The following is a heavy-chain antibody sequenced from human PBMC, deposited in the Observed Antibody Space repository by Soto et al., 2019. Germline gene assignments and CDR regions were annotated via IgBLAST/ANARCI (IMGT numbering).Heavy chain of an antibody. CDR1: GFIFSTYG. V-gene: IGHV3-30*18. CDR3: AKDTATAITSYYFYGMDV. J-gene: IGHJ6*02. Sequence: QVQLVESGGGVVQPGRSLRLSCAASGFIFSTYGMHWVRQAPGKGLEWVAVISFDGRNKYYADSVRGRFTISRDNSKNTLHLQKNSLRGEDTAVYYCAKDTATAITSYYFYGMDVWGQGTTVTVSS. CDR2: ISFDGRNK. D-gene: IGHD5-12*01.